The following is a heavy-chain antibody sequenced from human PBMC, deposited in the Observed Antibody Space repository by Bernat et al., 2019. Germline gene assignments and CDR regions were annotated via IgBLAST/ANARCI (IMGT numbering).Heavy chain of an antibody. Sequence: QVQLQQWGAGLLKPSETLSLPCAVYGWSFSGYYWSWIRQPPGKGLEWIGEIKHSGSTNYNPSRKSRVTIAVDTSKNRVCLKRSSGTAADTAGDYGARVSRSVVPAAIAGTLFDYWGQGTLVTVSS. CDR2: IKHSGST. J-gene: IGHJ4*02. D-gene: IGHD2-2*01. CDR3: ARVSRSVVPAAIAGTLFDY. V-gene: IGHV4-34*01. CDR1: GWSFSGYY.